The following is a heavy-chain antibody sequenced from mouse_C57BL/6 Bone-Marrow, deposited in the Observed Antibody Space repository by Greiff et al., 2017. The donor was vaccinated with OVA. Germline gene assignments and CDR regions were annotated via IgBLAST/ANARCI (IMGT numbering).Heavy chain of an antibody. CDR2: INPNNGGT. CDR1: GYTFTDYY. CDR3: ARETTVVASFDY. J-gene: IGHJ2*01. V-gene: IGHV1-26*01. D-gene: IGHD1-1*01. Sequence: EVQLQQSGPELVKPGASVKISCKASGYTFTDYYMNWVKQSHGKSLEWIGDINPNNGGTSYNQKFKGKATLTVDKSSSTAYMELRSLTSEDSAVYYCARETTVVASFDYWGQGTTLTVSS.